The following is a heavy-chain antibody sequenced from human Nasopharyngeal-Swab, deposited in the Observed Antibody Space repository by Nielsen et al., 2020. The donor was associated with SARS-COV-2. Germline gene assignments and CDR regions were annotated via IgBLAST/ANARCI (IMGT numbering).Heavy chain of an antibody. CDR1: GGSFSGYY. D-gene: IGHD7-27*01. CDR3: ARTPLGPYYYMDV. Sequence: SETLSLTCAVYGGSFSGYYWSWIRQLPGKGLEWIGEINHSGSTNYNPSLKSRVTISVDTSKNQFSLKLSSVTAADTAVYYCARTPLGPYYYMDVWGKGTTVTVSS. CDR2: INHSGST. J-gene: IGHJ6*03. V-gene: IGHV4-34*01.